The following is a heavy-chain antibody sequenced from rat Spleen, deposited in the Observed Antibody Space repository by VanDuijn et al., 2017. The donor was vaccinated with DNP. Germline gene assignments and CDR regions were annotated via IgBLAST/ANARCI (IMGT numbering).Heavy chain of an antibody. CDR2: ISSGGIA. Sequence: QVQLKESGPGLVQPSQTLSLTCTVSGFSLTSYTVSWVRQPPGKGLEWIAAISSGGIADYNSALKSRLNISRDTSKSQVFLQMNSLQTEDTAMYFCARRNRGLDYWGQGVMVTVSS. CDR1: GFSLTSYT. CDR3: ARRNRGLDY. V-gene: IGHV2-6*01. J-gene: IGHJ2*01.